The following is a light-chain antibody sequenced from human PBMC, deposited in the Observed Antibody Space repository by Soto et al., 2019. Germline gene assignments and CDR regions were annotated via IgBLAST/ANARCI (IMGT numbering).Light chain of an antibody. J-gene: IGLJ1*01. CDR3: MLYMGSGIYV. V-gene: IGLV2-11*01. CDR1: SVDVGAYDF. Sequence: QSALTQPHSVSGSPGQSVTISCTGTSVDVGAYDFVSWYQQHPGKAPKLLIYVVSGRPSGVPDRFSGSILGNKAALTITGAQADDESDYYCMLYMGSGIYVFGTGTKVTVL. CDR2: VVS.